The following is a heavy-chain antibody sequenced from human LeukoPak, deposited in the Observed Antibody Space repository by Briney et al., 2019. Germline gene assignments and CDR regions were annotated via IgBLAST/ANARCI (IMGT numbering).Heavy chain of an antibody. CDR2: VDPEDGET. CDR3: AADRPSYAYYFDY. J-gene: IGHJ4*02. Sequence: ASVKISCKVSGYTSTDYYMHWVQQAPGKGLEWMGLVDPEDGETIYAEKFQGRVTITADTSTDTAYMELSSLRSEDTAVYYCAADRPSYAYYFDYWGQGTLVTVSS. V-gene: IGHV1-69-2*01. D-gene: IGHD3-16*01. CDR1: GYTSTDYY.